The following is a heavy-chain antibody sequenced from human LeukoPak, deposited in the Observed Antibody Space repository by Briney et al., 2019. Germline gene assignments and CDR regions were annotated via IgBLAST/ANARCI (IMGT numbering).Heavy chain of an antibody. Sequence: GGSPRLSCAASGFTVSSNFMSWVRQAPGKGLEWVSLIYGGGSTYYADSVKGRFTISRDNSKNTLYLQMNSLRAEDTAVYYCAAGIVAAFGVFDYWGQGTLVTVSS. D-gene: IGHD1-26*01. CDR2: IYGGGST. V-gene: IGHV3-66*02. J-gene: IGHJ4*02. CDR1: GFTVSSNF. CDR3: AAGIVAAFGVFDY.